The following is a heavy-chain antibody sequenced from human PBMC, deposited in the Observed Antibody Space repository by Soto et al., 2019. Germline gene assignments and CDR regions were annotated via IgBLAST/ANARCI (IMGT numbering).Heavy chain of an antibody. V-gene: IGHV3-74*01. CDR2: INSDGSTT. D-gene: IGHD6-19*01. CDR1: GFTFRDHW. J-gene: IGHJ4*02. Sequence: EVQLVESGGGLVQPGGSLRLSCAASGFTFRDHWMHWVRQAPGKGLVWVSRINSDGSTTTYADSVKGRFTISRDNAKSTLYLLLNSLRAEDTALYYCARGYSSGPDYWGQGTLVTVSS. CDR3: ARGYSSGPDY.